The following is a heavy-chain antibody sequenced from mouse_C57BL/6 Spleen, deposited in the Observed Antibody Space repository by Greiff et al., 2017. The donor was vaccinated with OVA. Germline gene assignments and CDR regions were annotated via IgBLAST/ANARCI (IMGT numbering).Heavy chain of an antibody. J-gene: IGHJ1*03. D-gene: IGHD1-1*01. V-gene: IGHV5-4*01. CDR3: ARDPDYYGSSGYFDV. CDR2: ISDGGSYT. CDR1: GFTFSSYA. Sequence: EVQLVESGGGLVKPGGSLKLSCAASGFTFSSYAMSWVRQTPEKRLEWVATISDGGSYTYYPDNVKGRFTISRDNAKNNLYLQMSHLKSEDTAMYYCARDPDYYGSSGYFDVWGTGTTVTVSS.